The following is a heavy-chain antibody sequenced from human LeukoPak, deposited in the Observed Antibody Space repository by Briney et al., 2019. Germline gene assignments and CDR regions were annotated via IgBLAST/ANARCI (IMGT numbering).Heavy chain of an antibody. D-gene: IGHD6-19*01. J-gene: IGHJ4*02. CDR3: ARDGWLAREFDF. V-gene: IGHV3-48*01. CDR1: GFTLSSYN. CDR2: ISTGSTTV. Sequence: GGSLRLSCAVSGFTLSSYNMNWVRQAPGKGVEWVAYISTGSTTVLYADSVKRRFTISRDNAKKSLYLQMNSLRAEDTAVYYCARDGWLAREFDFWGQGTLVTVSS.